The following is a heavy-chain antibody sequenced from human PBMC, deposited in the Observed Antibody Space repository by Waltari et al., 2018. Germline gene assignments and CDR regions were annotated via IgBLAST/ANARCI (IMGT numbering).Heavy chain of an antibody. V-gene: IGHV3-23*01. CDR2: ISGSGETT. CDR3: AKEGGRWLVANWVDF. J-gene: IGHJ5*01. D-gene: IGHD6-19*01. CDR1: GCRRSIKY. Sequence: EAQLLESGGDFVHPGGSLRLSCVVLGCRRSIKYKSLVRQAPGKGLEWVSGISGSGETTYYAEAVKGRFTISRDNSKNMLYLQMSSLRGDDTAVYYCAKEGGRWLVANWVDFWGQGTLVTVSS.